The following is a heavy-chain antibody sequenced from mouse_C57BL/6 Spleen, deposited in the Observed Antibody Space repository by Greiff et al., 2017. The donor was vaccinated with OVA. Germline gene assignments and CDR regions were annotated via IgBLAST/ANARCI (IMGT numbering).Heavy chain of an antibody. CDR1: GYAFSSSW. Sequence: QVQLQQSGPELVKPGASVKISCKASGYAFSSSWMNWVKQRPGKGLEWIGRIYPGDGDTNYNGKFKGKATLTADKSSSTAYMQLSSLTSEDSAVYFCARYPPYYGSSYDWYFDVWGTGTTVTVSS. D-gene: IGHD1-1*01. CDR2: IYPGDGDT. V-gene: IGHV1-82*01. J-gene: IGHJ1*03. CDR3: ARYPPYYGSSYDWYFDV.